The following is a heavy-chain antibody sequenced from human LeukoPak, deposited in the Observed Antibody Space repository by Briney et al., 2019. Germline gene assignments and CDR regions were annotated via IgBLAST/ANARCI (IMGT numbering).Heavy chain of an antibody. CDR1: GFTFSGSA. CDR3: AREGFYYYYMDV. J-gene: IGHJ6*03. CDR2: IRSKANSYAT. Sequence: SGGSLKLSCAASGFTFSGSAMHWVRQASGKGLEWVGRIRSKANSYATAYAASVKGRFTISRDDSKNTAYLQMNSLRAEDTAVYYCAREGFYYYYMDVWGKGTTVTVSS. V-gene: IGHV3-73*01.